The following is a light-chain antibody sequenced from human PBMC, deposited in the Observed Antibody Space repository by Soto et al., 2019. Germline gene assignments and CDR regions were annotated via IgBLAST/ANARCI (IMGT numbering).Light chain of an antibody. CDR3: QSDDSTNVI. Sequence: NFMLTQPHSVSASPGKTVTISCTRSSGSIAINFVQWYQQRPGSAPTTVIYEDNQRPSGVPDRFSGSIDSSSNSASLTISGLQTKDEADYYCQSDDSTNVIFGGGTQLTVL. CDR2: EDN. V-gene: IGLV6-57*04. CDR1: SGSIAINF. J-gene: IGLJ2*01.